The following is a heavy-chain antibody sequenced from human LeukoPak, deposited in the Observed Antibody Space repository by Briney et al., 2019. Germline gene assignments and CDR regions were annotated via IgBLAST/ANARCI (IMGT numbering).Heavy chain of an antibody. CDR1: GGSFSSYY. V-gene: IGHV4-59*01. Sequence: SETLSLTCTVSGGSFSSYYRRWIRQPPGKGLEWIGYIYYSGSTNYNHSLKSRVTISVDTSKNQFSLNVSSVTAADTAVYYCARIKYYYDSSGYAHWYFDLWGRGTLVTLSS. J-gene: IGHJ2*01. CDR2: IYYSGST. D-gene: IGHD3-22*01. CDR3: ARIKYYYDSSGYAHWYFDL.